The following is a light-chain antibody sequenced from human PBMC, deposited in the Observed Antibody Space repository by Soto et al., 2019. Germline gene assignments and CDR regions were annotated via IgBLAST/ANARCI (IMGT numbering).Light chain of an antibody. CDR2: KAS. Sequence: DIQMTQSPSTLSASVGDRVTITCRASQSVSSWLAWYQQKPGKAPKLLIYKASSLEYGVPSRFSGSGSGTEFTLTISSLQPDDFATYYCQLYGTFGQGTKVVIK. CDR3: QLYGT. CDR1: QSVSSW. J-gene: IGKJ1*01. V-gene: IGKV1-5*03.